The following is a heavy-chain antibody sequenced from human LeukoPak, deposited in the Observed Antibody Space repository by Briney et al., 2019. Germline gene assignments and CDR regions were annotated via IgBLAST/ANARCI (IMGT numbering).Heavy chain of an antibody. CDR2: ISAYNGNT. CDR1: GYTFTSYG. V-gene: IGHV1-18*01. D-gene: IGHD5-12*01. J-gene: IGHJ4*02. Sequence: ASVKVSCKASGYTFTSYGISWVRQAPGQGLEWMGWISAYNGNTNYAQKLQGRVTMTTDTSTSTAYMELRSLRSDDTAVYYCARDLLAAKNSRYEPSDDYWGQGTLVTVSS. CDR3: ARDLLAAKNSRYEPSDDY.